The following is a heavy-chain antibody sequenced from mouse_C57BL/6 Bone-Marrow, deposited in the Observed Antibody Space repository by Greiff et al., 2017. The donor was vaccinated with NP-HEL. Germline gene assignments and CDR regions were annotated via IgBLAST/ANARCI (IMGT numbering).Heavy chain of an antibody. CDR2: IRSKSNNYAT. D-gene: IGHD2-4*01. CDR1: GFSFNTYA. V-gene: IGHV10-1*01. CDR3: VRPPPYDYGEGGFAY. J-gene: IGHJ3*01. Sequence: EVKLMESGGGLVQPKGSLKLSCAASGFSFNTYAMTWVRQAPGKGLEWVARIRSKSNNYATYYADSVKDRFTISRDDSERMLYLQMNNLKTEDTAMYYCVRPPPYDYGEGGFAYWGQGTLVTVSA.